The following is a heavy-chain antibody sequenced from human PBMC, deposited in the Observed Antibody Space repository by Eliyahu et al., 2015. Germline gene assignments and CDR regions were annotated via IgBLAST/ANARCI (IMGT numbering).Heavy chain of an antibody. V-gene: IGHV1-2*02. CDR3: ARELPIVGATSI. J-gene: IGHJ4*02. Sequence: QVQLVQSGAEXKKPGASVKVXCKAXGYXFTGYXMXWVRQAPGQGLEWMGWINPNSGGTNYAQKFQGRVTMTRDTSISTAYMELSRLRSDDTAVYYCARELPIVGATSIWGQGTLVTVSS. D-gene: IGHD1-26*01. CDR2: INPNSGGT. CDR1: GYXFTGYX.